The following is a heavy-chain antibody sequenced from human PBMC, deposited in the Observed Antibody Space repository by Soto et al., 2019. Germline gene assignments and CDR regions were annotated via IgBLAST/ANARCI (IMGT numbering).Heavy chain of an antibody. CDR1: GFTFSVYA. J-gene: IGHJ4*02. CDR3: AKALYGGFTY. CDR2: ISGSGDST. Sequence: EVRLLESGGGLVQPGGSLRLSCAASGFTFSVYAMSWVRQAPGKGLEWVSGISGSGDSTHYADSVKGRFTVSRDNSKRMLYLQTNSLRAEDTAIYYCAKALYGGFTYWGQGTLVSLSS. D-gene: IGHD3-10*01. V-gene: IGHV3-23*01.